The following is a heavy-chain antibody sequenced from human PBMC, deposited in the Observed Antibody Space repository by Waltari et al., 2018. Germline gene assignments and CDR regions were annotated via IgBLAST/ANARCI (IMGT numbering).Heavy chain of an antibody. Sequence: QVQLQESGPGLVKPSETLSLTCTVSGGSISSYYWSWIRQPPGKGLEWIGYIYYSGSTHCDPALKSRFTISVDTSKDQFSLKLSSVTAADTAVYYSARSTYYYDSSGYSYYYYYYMDVWGQGTTVTVSS. D-gene: IGHD3-22*01. CDR3: ARSTYYYDSSGYSYYYYYYMDV. J-gene: IGHJ6*03. CDR1: GGSISSYY. V-gene: IGHV4-59*01. CDR2: IYYSGST.